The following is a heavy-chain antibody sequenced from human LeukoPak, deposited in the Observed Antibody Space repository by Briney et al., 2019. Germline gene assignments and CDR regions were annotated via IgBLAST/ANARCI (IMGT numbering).Heavy chain of an antibody. CDR2: ISSSSSTI. V-gene: IGHV3-48*04. CDR1: GFTFSSYS. J-gene: IGHJ6*03. Sequence: GGSLRLSCAASGFTFSSYSMNWVRQAPGKGLEWVSYISSSSSTIYYADSVKGRFTISRDNAKNSLYLQMNSLRAEDTAVYYCARLGVDTAMVFYYYYYMDVWGKGTTVTVSS. CDR3: ARLGVDTAMVFYYYYYMDV. D-gene: IGHD5-18*01.